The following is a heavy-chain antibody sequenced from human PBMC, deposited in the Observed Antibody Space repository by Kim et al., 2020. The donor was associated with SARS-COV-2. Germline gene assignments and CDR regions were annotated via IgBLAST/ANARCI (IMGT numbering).Heavy chain of an antibody. V-gene: IGHV1-18*01. CDR1: GYTFTSYG. D-gene: IGHD2-2*01. CDR3: ARDLGCSSTSCYAASTDYYYYGLVV. J-gene: IGHJ6*02. Sequence: ASVKVSCKASGYTFTSYGISWVRQAPGQGLEWMGWISAYNGNTNYAQKLQGRVTMTTDTSTSTAYMELRSLRSDDTAVYYCARDLGCSSTSCYAASTDYYYYGLVVWGQGTTVTVSS. CDR2: ISAYNGNT.